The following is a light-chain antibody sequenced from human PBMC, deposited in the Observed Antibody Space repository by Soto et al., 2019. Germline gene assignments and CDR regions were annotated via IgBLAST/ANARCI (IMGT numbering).Light chain of an antibody. CDR2: AAS. Sequence: IQLTQSPSSLSASVGDRVTITCRASQGISSYLAWYQQKPGKAPKLLIYAASTLQSGVPSRVSGSGSGTDFTLTISSLQPEDFATYYCQHLNSYPRTFGPGTKLDIK. CDR1: QGISSY. J-gene: IGKJ3*01. CDR3: QHLNSYPRT. V-gene: IGKV1-9*01.